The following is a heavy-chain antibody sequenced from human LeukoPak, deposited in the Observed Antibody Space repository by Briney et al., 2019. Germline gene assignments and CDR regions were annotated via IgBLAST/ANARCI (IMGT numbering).Heavy chain of an antibody. D-gene: IGHD3-10*01. CDR2: IYYSGST. V-gene: IGHV4-30-4*01. J-gene: IGHJ4*02. Sequence: SETLSLTCTVSGGSISSGDYYWSWIRQPPGKGLEWIGYIYYSGSTYYNPSLKSRVTISVDTSKNQFSLKLTSVTAADTAVYYCVRHLGRGSGSIPWYFDYWGQGTLVTVSS. CDR3: VRHLGRGSGSIPWYFDY. CDR1: GGSISSGDYY.